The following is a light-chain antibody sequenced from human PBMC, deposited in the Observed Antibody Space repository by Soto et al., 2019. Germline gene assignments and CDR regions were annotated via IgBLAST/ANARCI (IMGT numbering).Light chain of an antibody. CDR3: CSYAGSSTFV. Sequence: QSVLAQPASVSGSPGQSITISCTGTSSDLGSYNLVSWYQQHPGKAPKLMIYEGSKRPSGVSYRFSGSKSGNTASLTISGLQTEDEADYYCCSYAGSSTFVFGTGTKVTVL. J-gene: IGLJ1*01. CDR1: SSDLGSYNL. V-gene: IGLV2-23*01. CDR2: EGS.